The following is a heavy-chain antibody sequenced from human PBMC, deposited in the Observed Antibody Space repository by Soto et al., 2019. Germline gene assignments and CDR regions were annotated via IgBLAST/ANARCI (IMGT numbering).Heavy chain of an antibody. CDR3: ARGGIVVVVAARDAFDI. D-gene: IGHD2-15*01. J-gene: IGHJ3*02. CDR1: GGSIISGGYY. V-gene: IGHV4-31*03. Sequence: SETLSLTCTVSGGSIISGGYYWSWIRQHPGKGLEWIGYIYYSGSTYYNPSLKSRVTISVDTSKNQFSLKLSSVTDADTAVYYCARGGIVVVVAARDAFDIWGQGTMVT. CDR2: IYYSGST.